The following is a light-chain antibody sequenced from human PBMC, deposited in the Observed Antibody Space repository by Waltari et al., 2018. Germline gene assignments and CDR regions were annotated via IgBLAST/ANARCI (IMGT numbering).Light chain of an antibody. V-gene: IGKV3-20*01. Sequence: PGERATLSCRASQSISRTLVWYQKKPGQAPRLLIYAASTRATDIPDRFSGSGSGTDFSLTISRLEPEDFAVYYCQHYLRLPVTFGQGTKVEIK. CDR3: QHYLRLPVT. CDR2: AAS. J-gene: IGKJ1*01. CDR1: QSISRT.